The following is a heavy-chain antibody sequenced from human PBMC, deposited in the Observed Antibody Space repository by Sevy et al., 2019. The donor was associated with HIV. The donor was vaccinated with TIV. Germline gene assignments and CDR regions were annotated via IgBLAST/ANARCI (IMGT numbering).Heavy chain of an antibody. J-gene: IGHJ4*02. V-gene: IGHV3-73*01. D-gene: IGHD3-22*01. CDR1: GFTFSGSA. CDR3: TRLYYDSSGYYKNFDY. Sequence: GGSLRLSCAASGFTFSGSAMHWVRQASGKGLEWVGRIRSKANSYATAYAASVKGRFTISRDDSKNTAYLQMNSLKTEETAVYYCTRLYYDSSGYYKNFDYWGQGTLVTVSS. CDR2: IRSKANSYAT.